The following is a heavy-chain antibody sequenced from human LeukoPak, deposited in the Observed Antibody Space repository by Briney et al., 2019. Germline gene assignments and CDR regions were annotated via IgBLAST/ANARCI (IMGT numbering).Heavy chain of an antibody. CDR1: GFTFSTYA. J-gene: IGHJ4*02. D-gene: IGHD2-15*01. V-gene: IGHV3-23*01. CDR2: TSNSGAIT. Sequence: GGSLRLSCAAAGFTFSTYAMSWVRQAPERGLEWVSSTSNSGAITYYADFVKGRFTTSRDNSKNTLYLQMNSLGDEDTAVYYCARVGVASNTDYCGQGTLVTVSS. CDR3: ARVGVASNTDY.